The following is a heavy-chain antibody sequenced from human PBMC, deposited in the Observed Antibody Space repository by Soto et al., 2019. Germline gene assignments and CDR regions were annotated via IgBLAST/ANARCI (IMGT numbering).Heavy chain of an antibody. CDR2: ISGSGGST. J-gene: IGHJ4*02. D-gene: IGHD3-22*01. V-gene: IGHV3-23*01. Sequence: PGGSLRLSCAASGFTFSSYAMSWVRQAPGKGLEWVSAISGSGGSTYYADSVKGRFTISRDNSRNTLYLQMNSLRAEDTAVYYCAKVSGSGYYAFDYWGQGTLVTVSS. CDR3: AKVSGSGYYAFDY. CDR1: GFTFSSYA.